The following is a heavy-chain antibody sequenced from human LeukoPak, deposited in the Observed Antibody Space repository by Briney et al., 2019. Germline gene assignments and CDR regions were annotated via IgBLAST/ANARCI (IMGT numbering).Heavy chain of an antibody. Sequence: GGSLRLSCTASGFSFSSYGMHWVRQAPGKGLEWVAVIWYDGSSKYYADPVKGRFTISRDNSKYTLYLQMNSLRTEDTAVYYCARDLGTGWSKNPDYWGQGTLVTVSS. V-gene: IGHV3-33*01. CDR1: GFSFSSYG. J-gene: IGHJ4*02. CDR3: ARDLGTGWSKNPDY. D-gene: IGHD6-19*01. CDR2: IWYDGSSK.